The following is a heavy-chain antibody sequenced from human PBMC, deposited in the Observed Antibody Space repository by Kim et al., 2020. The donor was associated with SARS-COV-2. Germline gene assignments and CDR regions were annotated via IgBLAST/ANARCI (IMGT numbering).Heavy chain of an antibody. Sequence: ASVKVSCKASGYTFTSYYMHWVRQAPGQGLEWMGIINPSGGSTSYAQKFQGRVTMTRDTSTSTVYMELSSLRSEDTAVNYCAREDYYGSGSYYKDGGMDVWGQGTTVTVSS. CDR2: INPSGGST. J-gene: IGHJ6*02. CDR3: AREDYYGSGSYYKDGGMDV. CDR1: GYTFTSYY. D-gene: IGHD3-10*01. V-gene: IGHV1-46*01.